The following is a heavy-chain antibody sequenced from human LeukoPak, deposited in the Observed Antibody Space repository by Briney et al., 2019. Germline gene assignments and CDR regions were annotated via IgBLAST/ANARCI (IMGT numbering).Heavy chain of an antibody. Sequence: SETLSLTCAVYGGSFSGYYWGWIRQPPGKGLEWIGSIYYSGTTYYNPSLKSRVTMSVDTSKNQFSLKLTSVTAADTAVYYCARLGYCSGGSCYSFRKEQFWGQGTLVTVSS. V-gene: IGHV4-39*01. CDR2: IYYSGTT. J-gene: IGHJ4*02. D-gene: IGHD2-15*01. CDR3: ARLGYCSGGSCYSFRKEQF. CDR1: GGSFSGYY.